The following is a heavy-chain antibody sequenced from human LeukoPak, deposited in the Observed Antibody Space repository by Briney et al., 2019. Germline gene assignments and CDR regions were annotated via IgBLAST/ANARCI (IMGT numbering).Heavy chain of an antibody. V-gene: IGHV3-30*04. CDR3: ARDVLERFFTFDC. D-gene: IGHD3-3*01. Sequence: GGSLRLSCAASGFTFSTYAMHWVRQAPGKGLEWVAVISNDGRNKYYADSVKGRFTISRDNSKNTLYLQASSLRGEDTAVYYCARDVLERFFTFDCWGQGTLVTVSS. CDR2: ISNDGRNK. CDR1: GFTFSTYA. J-gene: IGHJ4*02.